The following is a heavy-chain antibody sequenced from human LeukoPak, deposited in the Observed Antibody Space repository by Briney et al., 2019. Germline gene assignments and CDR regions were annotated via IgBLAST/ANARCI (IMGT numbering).Heavy chain of an antibody. D-gene: IGHD6-13*01. CDR2: INHSGST. Sequence: SGTLSLTCAVSGGSISSSNWWSWVRQPPGKGLEWIGEINHSGSTNYNPSLKSRVTISVDTSKNQFSLKLSSVTAADTAAYYCATKAQQLVLWGQGTLVTVSS. J-gene: IGHJ4*02. CDR3: ATKAQQLVL. CDR1: GGSISSSNW. V-gene: IGHV4-4*02.